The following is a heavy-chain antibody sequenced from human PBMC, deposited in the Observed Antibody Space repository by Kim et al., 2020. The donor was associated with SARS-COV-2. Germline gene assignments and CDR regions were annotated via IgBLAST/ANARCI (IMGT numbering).Heavy chain of an antibody. CDR1: GFTFSAYD. V-gene: IGHV3-48*02. D-gene: IGHD3-16*01. CDR2: ITKTSTTI. J-gene: IGHJ3*02. Sequence: GESLRLSCATSGFTFSAYDMNWVRQAPGKGLEWLSFITKTSTTIYYADSVEGRFTISRDNAKNSLFLQMNSLRDEDTALYYCVRDRMGGAFDMWGQGAMV. CDR3: VRDRMGGAFDM.